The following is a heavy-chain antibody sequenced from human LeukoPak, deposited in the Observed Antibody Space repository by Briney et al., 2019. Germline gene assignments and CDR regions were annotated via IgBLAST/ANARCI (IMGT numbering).Heavy chain of an antibody. CDR3: ARAYSSGWSVAHYYYYYGMDV. Sequence: GASVKVSCKASGYTFTGYYMHWVRQAPGQGLEWMGWINPNSGGTNYAQKFQGRVTMTRDTSISTAYMELSRLRSDDTAVYYCARAYSSGWSVAHYYYYYGMDVWGQGTTVTVSS. D-gene: IGHD6-19*01. V-gene: IGHV1-2*02. CDR1: GYTFTGYY. CDR2: INPNSGGT. J-gene: IGHJ6*02.